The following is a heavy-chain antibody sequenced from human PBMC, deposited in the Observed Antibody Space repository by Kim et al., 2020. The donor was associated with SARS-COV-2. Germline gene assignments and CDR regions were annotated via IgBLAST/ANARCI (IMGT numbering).Heavy chain of an antibody. J-gene: IGHJ2*01. D-gene: IGHD6-19*01. CDR3: AKDIAVALHWYFDL. V-gene: IGHV3-33*06. Sequence: ADSVKGRFTISRDNSKNTLYLQMNSLRAEDTAVYYCAKDIAVALHWYFDLWGRGTLVTVSS.